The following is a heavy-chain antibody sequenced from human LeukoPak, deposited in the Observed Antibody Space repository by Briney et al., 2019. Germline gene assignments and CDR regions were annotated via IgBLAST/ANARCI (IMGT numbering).Heavy chain of an antibody. J-gene: IGHJ5*02. Sequence: SQTLSLTCTVSGGSISSGDYYWSWLRQPPGKGLEWIGYIYYSGSTYYNPSLKSRVTISVDTSKNQFSLKLSSVTAADTAVYYCARCDIVVVPAALPILNWFDPWGQGTLVTVSS. V-gene: IGHV4-30-4*08. D-gene: IGHD2-2*01. CDR1: GGSISSGDYY. CDR3: ARCDIVVVPAALPILNWFDP. CDR2: IYYSGST.